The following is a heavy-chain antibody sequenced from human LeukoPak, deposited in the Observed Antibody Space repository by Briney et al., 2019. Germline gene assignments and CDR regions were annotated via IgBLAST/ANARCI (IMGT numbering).Heavy chain of an antibody. J-gene: IGHJ4*02. CDR2: IKGDESDN. CDR1: GFTFSSYW. CDR3: ARDLGYYRADY. D-gene: IGHD1-26*01. V-gene: IGHV3-7*01. Sequence: PGGSLTLSCAASGFTFSSYWMSWVRQAPGKGLEWLANIKGDESDNHYVDSVRGRFTISRDNAKNSLYLQMNSLRAEDTAVYYCARDLGYYRADYWGQGTLVTVSS.